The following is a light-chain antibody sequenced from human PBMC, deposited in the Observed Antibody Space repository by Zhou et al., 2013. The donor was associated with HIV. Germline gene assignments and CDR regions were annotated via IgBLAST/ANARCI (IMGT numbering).Light chain of an antibody. CDR3: LHYLSYSDFT. CDR1: QTISNY. J-gene: IGKJ3*01. CDR2: KAS. V-gene: IGKV1-6*02. Sequence: IQMTQSPSSLSASAGDRVTITCRASQTISNYLNWYQQKPGKAPTLLIYKASNLQNGVPSRFSGSGSGADFTLTINSLQPDDFATYYCLHYLSYSDFTFGPGTKVDIK.